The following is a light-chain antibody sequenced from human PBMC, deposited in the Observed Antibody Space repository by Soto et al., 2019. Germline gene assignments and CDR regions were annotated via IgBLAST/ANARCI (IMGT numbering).Light chain of an antibody. Sequence: QSVLTQPASVSGSPGQSITISCGGTSSDVGGYNYVSWYKQHPGKAPKIIIYDVSKRPSGVPDRFSGSKSGNTASLTISGLQAEDEADYYCCSYAGSYSYVFGTGTKVTVL. J-gene: IGLJ1*01. CDR3: CSYAGSYSYV. V-gene: IGLV2-11*01. CDR2: DVS. CDR1: SSDVGGYNY.